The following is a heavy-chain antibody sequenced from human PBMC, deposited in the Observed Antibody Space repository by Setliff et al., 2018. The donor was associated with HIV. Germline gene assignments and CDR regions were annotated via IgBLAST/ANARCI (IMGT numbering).Heavy chain of an antibody. V-gene: IGHV4-31*03. CDR3: ARVHYYDSSGYSEPYYMDV. CDR2: VLNSGTT. Sequence: SETLSLTCTVSGDSVTSRSFYYWTWIRQHPGKGLEWIGYVLNSGTTYNSPSFGSRVAISIDTSKNQFSLKLSSVTADDTAVYYCARVHYYDSSGYSEPYYMDVWGKGTTVTVS. CDR1: GDSVTSRSFYY. J-gene: IGHJ6*03. D-gene: IGHD3-22*01.